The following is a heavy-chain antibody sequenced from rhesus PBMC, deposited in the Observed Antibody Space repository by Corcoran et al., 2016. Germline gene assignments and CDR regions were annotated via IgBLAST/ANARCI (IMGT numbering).Heavy chain of an antibody. CDR2: IYGNNGST. D-gene: IGHD1-20*01. V-gene: IGHV4-160*01. J-gene: IGHJ5-1*01. Sequence: VKPSETLSITCAVSGGSFSSYWWGRIRQPPGKGLEWIGRIYGNNGSTEYNPSRKSRATISRDTSKNQFSLKLRSVTAADTAVYYCARRVWDNGRFDVWGPGVLVTVSS. CDR3: ARRVWDNGRFDV. CDR1: GGSFSSYW.